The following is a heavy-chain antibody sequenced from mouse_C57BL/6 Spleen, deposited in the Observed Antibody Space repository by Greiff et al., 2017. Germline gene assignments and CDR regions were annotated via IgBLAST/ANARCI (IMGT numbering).Heavy chain of an antibody. CDR2: INPGSGGT. Sequence: VQLQQSGAELVRPGTSVKVSCKASGYAFTNYLIEWVKQRPGQGLEWIGVINPGSGGTNYNEKFKGKATLTADKSSSTAYMQLSSLTSEDSAVYFCARWSPWVAYWGQGTLVTVAA. V-gene: IGHV1-54*01. CDR1: GYAFTNYL. CDR3: ARWSPWVAY. J-gene: IGHJ3*01.